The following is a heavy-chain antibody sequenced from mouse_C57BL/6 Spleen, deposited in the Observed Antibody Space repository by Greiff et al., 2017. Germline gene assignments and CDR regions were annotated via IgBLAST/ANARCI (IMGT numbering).Heavy chain of an antibody. V-gene: IGHV1-55*01. Sequence: VQLQQSGAELVKPGASVKMSCKASGYTFTSYWITWVKQRPGQGLEWIGDIYPGSGSTNYNEKFKSKATLTVDTSSSTAYMQLSSLTSEDSAVYYWARGGAGDVGYFDVWGTGTTVTVSS. J-gene: IGHJ1*03. D-gene: IGHD3-3*01. CDR1: GYTFTSYW. CDR3: ARGGAGDVGYFDV. CDR2: IYPGSGST.